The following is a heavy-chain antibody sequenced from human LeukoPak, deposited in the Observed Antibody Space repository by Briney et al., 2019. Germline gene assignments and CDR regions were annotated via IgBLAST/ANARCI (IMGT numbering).Heavy chain of an antibody. D-gene: IGHD6-6*01. CDR1: GGSFSGYY. Sequence: SETLSLTCAVSGGSFSGYYWSWIRQPPGKGLEWIGEINHSGSTNYNPSLKSRVTISVDTSKNQFSLKLSSVTAADTAVYYCARRSRYSALDYWGQGTLVTVSS. CDR3: ARRSRYSALDY. CDR2: INHSGST. J-gene: IGHJ4*02. V-gene: IGHV4-34*01.